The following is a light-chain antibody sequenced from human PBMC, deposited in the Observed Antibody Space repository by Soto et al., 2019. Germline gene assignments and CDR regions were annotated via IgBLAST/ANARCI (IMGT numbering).Light chain of an antibody. CDR2: AAS. CDR1: EGIRDD. Sequence: ATQMTQSPSSLSASVGDRVTITCRSSEGIRDDLAWYQHKPGKAPRLLIHAASRLQGGVPSRFSGSGSGTDFTLTITSLPPEDSATYYCLQNYDYPRTFGQGTKVEIK. J-gene: IGKJ1*01. CDR3: LQNYDYPRT. V-gene: IGKV1-6*02.